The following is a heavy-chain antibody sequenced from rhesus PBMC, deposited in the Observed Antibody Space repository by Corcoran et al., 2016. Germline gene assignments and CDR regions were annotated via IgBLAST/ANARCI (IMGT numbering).Heavy chain of an antibody. CDR2: LYGSCGST. CDR1: GGSISDDYY. V-gene: IGHV4-106*01. CDR3: ARGDNIWTGWIHWFDV. D-gene: IGHD3-3*01. J-gene: IGHJ6*01. Sequence: QVQLQESGPGLVKPSETLSLTCAVSGGSISDDYYWSWIRQSPGKGLEWIGYLYGSCGSTTYNPSLKNRVTILIDTSKNQFSLKLSAVTAADTAMYYCARGDNIWTGWIHWFDVWGQGVVVTVSS.